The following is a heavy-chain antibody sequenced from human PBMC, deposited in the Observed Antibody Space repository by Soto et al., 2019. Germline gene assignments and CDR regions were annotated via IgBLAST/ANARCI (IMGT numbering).Heavy chain of an antibody. CDR1: GGSLNPYY. V-gene: IGHV4-59*08. J-gene: IGHJ5*02. D-gene: IGHD6-13*01. CDR3: ARGDLAAGGVWFDP. Sequence: SETLSLTCTVSGGSLNPYYWSWIRQPPGKGLEWIGYIYYSGSTNYNPSLKSRVTISVDTSKNQFSLKLSSVTAADTAVYYCARGDLAAGGVWFDPWGQGTLVTVSS. CDR2: IYYSGST.